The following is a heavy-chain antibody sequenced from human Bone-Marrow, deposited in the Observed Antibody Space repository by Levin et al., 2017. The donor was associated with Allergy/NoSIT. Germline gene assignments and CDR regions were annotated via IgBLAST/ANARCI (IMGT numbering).Heavy chain of an antibody. J-gene: IGHJ4*02. Sequence: GGSLRLSCAASGFRFNTYAMSWVRQAPGKGLEWVSAISGSGVSTYYADSVKGRFTISRDNSKNTLYLQMNSLRAEDTALYYCAKEGCSGGDCYSEFDSWGQGTVVTVSS. CDR3: AKEGCSGGDCYSEFDS. V-gene: IGHV3-23*01. CDR1: GFRFNTYA. CDR2: ISGSGVST. D-gene: IGHD2-15*01.